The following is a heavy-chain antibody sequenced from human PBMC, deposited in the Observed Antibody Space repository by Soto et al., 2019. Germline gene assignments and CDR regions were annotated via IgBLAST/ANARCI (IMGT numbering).Heavy chain of an antibody. V-gene: IGHV4-31*03. D-gene: IGHD5-18*01. CDR3: AREDKGYGYDY. J-gene: IGHJ4*02. CDR2: ISYSGST. Sequence: QVQLQESGPGLVKPSQTLSLTCTVSGGSISSGGYYWNWIRQHPGKGLEWIGCISYSGSTYYSPSLKSRVTISVDTSENQFSLKLSSVTAADTAVYYCAREDKGYGYDYWGQGTLVTVSS. CDR1: GGSISSGGYY.